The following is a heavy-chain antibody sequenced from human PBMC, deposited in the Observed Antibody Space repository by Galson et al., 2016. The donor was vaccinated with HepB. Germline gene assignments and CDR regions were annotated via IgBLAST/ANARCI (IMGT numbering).Heavy chain of an antibody. CDR3: AKDGGWGVGYFDY. Sequence: LRLSCAASGFTFSSYAMNWVRQAPGKGLEWVSAISGSGGSTYSADSVKGRFTISRDNSKNTLSLKMNSLGAEDTAVYYCAKDGGWGVGYFDYWGQGTRVTVSS. D-gene: IGHD3-10*01. CDR2: ISGSGGST. V-gene: IGHV3-23*01. J-gene: IGHJ4*02. CDR1: GFTFSSYA.